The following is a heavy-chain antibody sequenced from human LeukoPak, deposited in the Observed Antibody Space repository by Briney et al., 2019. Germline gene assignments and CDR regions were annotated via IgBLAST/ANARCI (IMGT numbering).Heavy chain of an antibody. CDR3: ARARLGICG. Sequence: SETLSLTCAVSGGSISSGGYSWSWIRQPPGKGLEWIGYIYHSGSTYYNPSLKSRVTISVDRSKNQFSLKLSSVTAADTAVYYCARARLGICGWGQGTLVTVSS. V-gene: IGHV4-30-2*01. J-gene: IGHJ4*02. CDR1: GGSISSGGYS. CDR2: IYHSGST. D-gene: IGHD6-13*01.